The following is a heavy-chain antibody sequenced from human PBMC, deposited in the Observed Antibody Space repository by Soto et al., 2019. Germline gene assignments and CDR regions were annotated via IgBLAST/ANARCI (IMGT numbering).Heavy chain of an antibody. Sequence: GGSLRLSCAASGFTFSSYGMHWARQAPGKGLEWVAVIWYDGSNKYYADSVKGRFTISRDNSKNTLYLQMNSLRAEDTAVYYCARGVPWFDPWGQGTLVTVSS. D-gene: IGHD3-10*02. V-gene: IGHV3-33*01. CDR3: ARGVPWFDP. CDR2: IWYDGSNK. J-gene: IGHJ5*02. CDR1: GFTFSSYG.